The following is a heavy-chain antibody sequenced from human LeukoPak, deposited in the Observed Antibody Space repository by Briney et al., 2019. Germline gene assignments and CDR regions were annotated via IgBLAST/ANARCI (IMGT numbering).Heavy chain of an antibody. D-gene: IGHD6-13*01. V-gene: IGHV4-34*01. CDR1: GGSFSGYY. CDR2: INHSGST. J-gene: IGHJ6*02. CDR3: ARGRGIAAAGTPYYYYYGMDA. Sequence: SETLSLTCAVYGGSFSGYYWSWIRQPPGKGLEWIGEINHSGSTNYNPSLKSRVTISVDTSKNQFSLKLSSVTAADTAVYYCARGRGIAAAGTPYYYYYGMDAWGQGTTVTVSS.